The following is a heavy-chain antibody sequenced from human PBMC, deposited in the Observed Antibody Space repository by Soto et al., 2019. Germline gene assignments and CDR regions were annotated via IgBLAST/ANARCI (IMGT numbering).Heavy chain of an antibody. J-gene: IGHJ5*02. D-gene: IGHD4-17*01. V-gene: IGHV3-23*01. CDR2: LLRSGSSA. CDR3: AKDAISGDGIWLMDS. Sequence: GGSLRLSCAASGFTFRNYAMTWARQAPGKGLEWVSSLLRSGSSAYYADSVRGRFTISSDTSANSLYLQMDNLRAEDTAIYYCAKDAISGDGIWLMDSWGQGTVVTVSS. CDR1: GFTFRNYA.